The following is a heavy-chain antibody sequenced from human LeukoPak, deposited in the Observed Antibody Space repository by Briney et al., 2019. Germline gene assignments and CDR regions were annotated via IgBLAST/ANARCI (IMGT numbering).Heavy chain of an antibody. CDR3: ARERDSSGWYGRFDP. Sequence: GGSLRLSCSASGFTFSSFAMHWVRQAPGKGLEYVSSISSIGTSTYHSDSVRGRFAISRDNSKNTLYLQMNSLRAEDTAVYYCARERDSSGWYGRFDPWGQGTLVTVSS. V-gene: IGHV3-64*04. CDR1: GFTFSSFA. J-gene: IGHJ5*02. D-gene: IGHD6-19*01. CDR2: ISSIGTST.